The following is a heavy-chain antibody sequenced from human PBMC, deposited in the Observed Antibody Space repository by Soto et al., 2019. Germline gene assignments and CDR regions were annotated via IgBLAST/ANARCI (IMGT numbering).Heavy chain of an antibody. CDR2: IYHSGGT. CDR1: GGSISSSNW. CDR3: ARIKTGGYYGMDV. J-gene: IGHJ6*02. V-gene: IGHV4-4*02. D-gene: IGHD7-27*01. Sequence: SETLSLTCAVSGGSISSSNWWSWVRQPPGKGLEWIGEIYHSGGTNYNPSLKSRVTISVDKSKNQFSLKLSSVTAADTAVYYYARIKTGGYYGMDVWGQGTTVTVSS.